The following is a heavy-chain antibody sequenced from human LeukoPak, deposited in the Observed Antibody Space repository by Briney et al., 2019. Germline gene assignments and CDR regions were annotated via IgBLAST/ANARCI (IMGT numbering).Heavy chain of an antibody. CDR1: GGSISSSSYY. Sequence: EPSETLSLTCTVSGGSISSSSYYWGWIRQPPGKGLEWIGSIYYSGSTYYNPSLKSRVTISVDTPKNQFSLKLSSVTAADTAVYYCARQGDMSSGYYGTYYFDYWGQGTLVTVSS. J-gene: IGHJ4*02. D-gene: IGHD3-22*01. CDR2: IYYSGST. V-gene: IGHV4-39*01. CDR3: ARQGDMSSGYYGTYYFDY.